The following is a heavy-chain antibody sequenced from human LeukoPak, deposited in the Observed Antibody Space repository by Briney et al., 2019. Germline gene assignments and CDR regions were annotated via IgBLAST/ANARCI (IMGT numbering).Heavy chain of an antibody. CDR2: ISGNGGGST. D-gene: IGHD3-10*01. CDR3: AKALNLWFGEQGAMDV. CDR1: GFTFSSYA. Sequence: PGGSLRLSCAASGFTFSSYAMSWVRQAPGKGLEWVSAISGNGGGSTYYADSVKGRFTISRDNSKNTLYLQMNSLRAEDTAVYYCAKALNLWFGEQGAMDVWGQGTTATVSS. J-gene: IGHJ6*02. V-gene: IGHV3-23*01.